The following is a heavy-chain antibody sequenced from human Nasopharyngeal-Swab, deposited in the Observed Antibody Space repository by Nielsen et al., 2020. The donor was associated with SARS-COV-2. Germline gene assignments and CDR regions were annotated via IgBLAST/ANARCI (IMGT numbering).Heavy chain of an antibody. D-gene: IGHD1-7*01. V-gene: IGHV4-39*07. CDR3: ARRTRYGITGTRGGFPV. Sequence: WIRQPPGKGLEWIGTIHYSGNRFYNPSLRSRLSISVDTSKNQFSLKLSSVTAADTAVYYCARRTRYGITGTRGGFPVWGKGTTVTVSS. CDR2: IHYSGNR. J-gene: IGHJ6*04.